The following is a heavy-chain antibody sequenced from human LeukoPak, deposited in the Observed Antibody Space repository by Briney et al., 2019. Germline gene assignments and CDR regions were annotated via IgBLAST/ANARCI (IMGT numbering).Heavy chain of an antibody. V-gene: IGHV1-69*01. CDR1: GGTFSSYA. CDR2: IIPIFGTA. Sequence: SVKVSCKASGGTFSSYAISWVRQAPGQGLEWMGGIIPIFGTANYAQKFQGRVTITADESTSTAYMELSSLRSEDTAVYYCAYSLRMTRGAFDIWGQGTMVTVSS. CDR3: AYSLRMTRGAFDI. D-gene: IGHD2-21*01. J-gene: IGHJ3*02.